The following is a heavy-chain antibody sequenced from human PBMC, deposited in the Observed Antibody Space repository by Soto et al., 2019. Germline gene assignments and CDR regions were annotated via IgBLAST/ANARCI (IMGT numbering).Heavy chain of an antibody. CDR1: GYTFTSYY. D-gene: IGHD3-22*01. V-gene: IGHV1-46*01. CDR2: INPSGGST. CDR3: AREGWLKVVINPAAPDY. J-gene: IGHJ4*02. Sequence: QVQLVQSGAEVKKPGASVKVYCKASGYTFTSYYMHWVRQAPGQGLEWMGIINPSGGSTSYAQKFPARVTMTRHTSTSTVYMELSSLRSEDTAVYYCAREGWLKVVINPAAPDYWGQGTLVTVSS.